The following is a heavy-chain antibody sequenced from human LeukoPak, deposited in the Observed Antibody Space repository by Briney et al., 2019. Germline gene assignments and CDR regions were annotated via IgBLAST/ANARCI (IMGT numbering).Heavy chain of an antibody. CDR1: GGSTSSYY. CDR3: ARAKFFDSRFDY. Sequence: SETLSLTCTVSGGSTSSYYWSWIRQPPGKGLEWIGYIYYSGSTNYNPSLKSRVTISVDTSKNQFSLKLSSVTAADTAVYYCARAKFFDSRFDYWGQGTLVTVSS. CDR2: IYYSGST. J-gene: IGHJ4*02. D-gene: IGHD3-22*01. V-gene: IGHV4-59*01.